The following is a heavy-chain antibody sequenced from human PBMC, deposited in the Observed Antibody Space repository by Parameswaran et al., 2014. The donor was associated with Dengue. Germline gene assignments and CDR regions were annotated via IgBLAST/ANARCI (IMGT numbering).Heavy chain of an antibody. Sequence: QAGGSLRLSCAASGFTFDDYTMHWVRQAPGKGLEWVSLISWDGGSTYYADSVKGRFTISRDNSKNSLYLQMNSLRTEDTALYYCAKGGGDSSGYFVLDYWGQGTLVTVSS. CDR3: AKGGGDSSGYFVLDY. J-gene: IGHJ4*02. D-gene: IGHD3-22*01. CDR2: ISWDGGST. CDR1: GFTFDDYT. V-gene: IGHV3-43*01.